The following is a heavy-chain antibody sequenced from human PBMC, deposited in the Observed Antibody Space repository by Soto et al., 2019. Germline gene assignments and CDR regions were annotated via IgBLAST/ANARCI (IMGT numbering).Heavy chain of an antibody. CDR2: ISAYNGNT. J-gene: IGHJ4*02. CDR3: ARDHSGNPFY. V-gene: IGHV1-18*01. CDR1: GDTFTSYG. D-gene: IGHD1-26*01. Sequence: QVQLVQSGAEVKKPGASVKVSCKASGDTFTSYGISWGRQAPVQGLEWMGWISAYNGNTNYAQKRQGRVTMTTDTPTSTAYMELRSLRSDDTAVYYCARDHSGNPFYWCQGTLVTVSS.